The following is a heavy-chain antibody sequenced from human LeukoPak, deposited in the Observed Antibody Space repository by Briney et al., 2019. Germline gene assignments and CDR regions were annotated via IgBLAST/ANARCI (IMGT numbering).Heavy chain of an antibody. CDR1: GGSIRSSNYY. CDR3: ARGGWTFDP. J-gene: IGHJ5*02. Sequence: PSETLSLTCTISGGSIRSSNYYWGWVRQAPGRGLEWIGSIYYSGSTYYNPSLKSRVTISVDTSKNQFSLKLTSVTAADTAVYYCARGGWTFDPGGQGTLVTVSS. CDR2: IYYSGST. D-gene: IGHD3/OR15-3a*01. V-gene: IGHV4-39*07.